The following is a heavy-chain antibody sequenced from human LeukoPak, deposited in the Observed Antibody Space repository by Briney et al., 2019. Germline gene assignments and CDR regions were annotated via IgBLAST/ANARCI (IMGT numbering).Heavy chain of an antibody. Sequence: QPEGSLRLSCAASGFTFSSYAMHWVRQAPGKGLEGVAVISYDGSNKYYEDSVKGRFTISRDNSKNTLYLQMNSLRAEDTAVYYCARDSMVRGLAPVDYWGQGTLVTVSS. V-gene: IGHV3-30*04. J-gene: IGHJ4*02. CDR2: ISYDGSNK. CDR1: GFTFSSYA. D-gene: IGHD3-10*01. CDR3: ARDSMVRGLAPVDY.